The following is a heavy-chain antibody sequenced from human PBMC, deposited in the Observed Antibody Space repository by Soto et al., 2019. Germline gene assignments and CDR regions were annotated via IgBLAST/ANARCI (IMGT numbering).Heavy chain of an antibody. CDR3: ARLLGGYDDYGGWFDP. Sequence: PSETLSLTCTISGGSISPYSWTWIRQSPGKGLEWIGYVSHSGRTFYTPSLKSRLTMSLDTSRSQFSLRLKSVSAADTAVYYCARLLGGYDDYGGWFDPWGQGTLVTVSS. CDR2: VSHSGRT. D-gene: IGHD4-17*01. CDR1: GGSISPYS. V-gene: IGHV4-59*01. J-gene: IGHJ5*02.